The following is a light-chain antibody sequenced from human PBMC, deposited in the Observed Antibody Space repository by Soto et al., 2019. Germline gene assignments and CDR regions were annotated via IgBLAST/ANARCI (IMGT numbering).Light chain of an antibody. CDR3: QQSYIIPYT. CDR1: QRISTF. CDR2: AAS. V-gene: IGKV1-39*01. J-gene: IGKJ2*01. Sequence: DVQMTQSPASLSASVGDRVTITCRASQRISTFLNWYQQKPGKAPKFLMYAASSLQSEVASRFSVSGSGTDFTLTISRLQPGDSATYYCQQSYIIPYTFGQGTKLEIK.